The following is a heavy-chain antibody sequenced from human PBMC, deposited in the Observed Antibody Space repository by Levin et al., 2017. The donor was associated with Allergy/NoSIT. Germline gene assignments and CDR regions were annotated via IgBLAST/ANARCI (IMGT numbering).Heavy chain of an antibody. D-gene: IGHD3-10*01. CDR3: ARDQGVYDAFDI. J-gene: IGHJ3*02. V-gene: IGHV1-3*01. CDR2: INAGNGNT. Sequence: AASVKVSCKASGYTFTSYAMHWVRQAPGQRLEWMGWINAGNGNTKYSQKFQGRVTITRDTSASTAYMELSSLRSEDTAVYYCARDQGVYDAFDIWGQGTMVTVSS. CDR1: GYTFTSYA.